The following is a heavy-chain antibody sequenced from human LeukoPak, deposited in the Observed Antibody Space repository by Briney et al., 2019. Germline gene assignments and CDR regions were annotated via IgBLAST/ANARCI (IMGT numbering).Heavy chain of an antibody. Sequence: ASVKVSCKASGGTFSSYAISWVRQAPGQGLEWMGGIIPIFGTANYAQKFQGRVTITADESTSTAYMELSSLRSEDTAVYYCARDKLEYYHGSSWGQGTLVTVSS. CDR2: IIPIFGTA. J-gene: IGHJ4*02. D-gene: IGHD3-10*01. CDR1: GGTFSSYA. CDR3: ARDKLEYYHGSS. V-gene: IGHV1-69*13.